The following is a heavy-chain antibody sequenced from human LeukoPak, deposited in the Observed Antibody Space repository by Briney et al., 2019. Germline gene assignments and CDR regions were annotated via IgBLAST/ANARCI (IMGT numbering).Heavy chain of an antibody. J-gene: IGHJ4*02. CDR3: ARDSSGYPFDY. CDR1: GFTFSSYS. D-gene: IGHD3-22*01. CDR2: ISNDIRNT. V-gene: IGHV3-30*03. Sequence: GGSLRLSCAASGFTFSSYSMNWVRQAPGKGLEWVAVISNDIRNTYYADSVKGRFSISRDNPKNTLYLQMNSLRADDTALYYCARDSSGYPFDYWGQGTLVTVSS.